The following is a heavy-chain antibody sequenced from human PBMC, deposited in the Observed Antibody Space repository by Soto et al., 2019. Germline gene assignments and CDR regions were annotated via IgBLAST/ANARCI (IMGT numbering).Heavy chain of an antibody. V-gene: IGHV4-39*01. J-gene: IGHJ3*02. CDR1: GASISRSSYY. Sequence: SQTLPLTCTVSGASISRSSYYWGWIRKPPGKGLEWIGGIYYTGSTYYNPSLKSRVTISVDTSKKQFSLKLSSVTATDTAMYYCARHGRVDYSESYSPDAFGIWGQGAFVTVSS. CDR3: ARHGRVDYSESYSPDAFGI. D-gene: IGHD1-26*01. CDR2: IYYTGST.